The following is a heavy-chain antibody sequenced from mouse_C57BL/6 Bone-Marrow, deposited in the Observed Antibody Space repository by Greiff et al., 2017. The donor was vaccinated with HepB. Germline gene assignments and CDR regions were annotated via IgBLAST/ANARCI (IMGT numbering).Heavy chain of an antibody. J-gene: IGHJ4*01. CDR2: IYPRSGNT. CDR1: GYTFTSYG. Sequence: QVQLQQSGAELARPGASVKLSCKASGYTFTSYGISWVKQRTGQGLEWIGEIYPRSGNTYYNEKFKGKATLTADKSSSTAYMELRSLTSEDSAVYFCARWRGYGYLPYAMDYWGQGTSVTVSS. CDR3: ARWRGYGYLPYAMDY. D-gene: IGHD2-2*01. V-gene: IGHV1-81*01.